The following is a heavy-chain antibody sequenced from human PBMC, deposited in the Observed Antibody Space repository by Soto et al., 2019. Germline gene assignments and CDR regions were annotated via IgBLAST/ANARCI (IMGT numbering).Heavy chain of an antibody. J-gene: IGHJ6*03. CDR1: GGSISSYY. CDR2: IYYSGST. Sequence: SETLSLTCTVSGGSISSYYWSWIRQPPGKGLEWIGYIYYSGSTNYNPSLKSRVTISVDTSKNQFSLKLSSVTTADTAVYYCARVDIVVVVAANAQYYYYYMDVWGKGTTVTVSS. D-gene: IGHD2-15*01. CDR3: ARVDIVVVVAANAQYYYYYMDV. V-gene: IGHV4-59*01.